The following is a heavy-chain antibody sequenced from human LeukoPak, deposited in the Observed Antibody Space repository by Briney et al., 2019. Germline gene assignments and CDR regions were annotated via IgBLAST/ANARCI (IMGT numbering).Heavy chain of an antibody. Sequence: EASETLSLTCAVYGGSFSGHYWSWIRQPPGKGLEWIGEINHSGSTNYNPSLKSRVTISVDTSKNQFSLKLSSVTAADTAVYYCAGAYYYDSSGYSRWGQGTLVTVSS. CDR2: INHSGST. D-gene: IGHD3-22*01. CDR1: GGSFSGHY. CDR3: AGAYYYDSSGYSR. J-gene: IGHJ4*02. V-gene: IGHV4-34*01.